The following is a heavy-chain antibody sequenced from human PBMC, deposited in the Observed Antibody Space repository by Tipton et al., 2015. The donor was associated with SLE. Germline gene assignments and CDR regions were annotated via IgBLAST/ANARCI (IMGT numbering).Heavy chain of an antibody. J-gene: IGHJ5*02. Sequence: SLRLSCAASGFTFSSYWMHWVRQAPGKGLVWVSRINSDGSSTSYAGSVKGRFTISRDNAKNSLYLQMNSLRVEDTAVYFCAGDDYASGITWGQGTLVTVSS. V-gene: IGHV3-74*01. D-gene: IGHD3-10*01. CDR1: GFTFSSYW. CDR3: AGDDYASGIT. CDR2: INSDGSST.